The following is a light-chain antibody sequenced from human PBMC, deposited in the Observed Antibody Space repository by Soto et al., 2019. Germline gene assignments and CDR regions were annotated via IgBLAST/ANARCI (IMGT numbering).Light chain of an antibody. Sequence: ENVLTQSPGTLSLSPGERATLSCRASQSVSTNYLAWYQQKPGQAPRLIIYGLSSRATGIPDRFSGSGSGTDFTLTISRLEPEDFAVYYCQQYGSSPPDTFGQGTKLEIK. J-gene: IGKJ2*01. V-gene: IGKV3-20*01. CDR1: QSVSTNY. CDR3: QQYGSSPPDT. CDR2: GLS.